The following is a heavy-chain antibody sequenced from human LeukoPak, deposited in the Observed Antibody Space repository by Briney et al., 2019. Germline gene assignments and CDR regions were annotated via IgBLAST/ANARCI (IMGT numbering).Heavy chain of an antibody. Sequence: APVKVSCKASGYTFTSYGISWVRQAPGQGLEWMGWISAYNGKTNYAQMLQGRVTMTIDTSTSTAYVELRSLSSDDTAVYYCARDPRLEYYDTSGYYYNYYYGMDVWGQGTTVTVSS. CDR3: ARDPRLEYYDTSGYYYNYYYGMDV. V-gene: IGHV1-18*01. J-gene: IGHJ6*02. CDR1: GYTFTSYG. D-gene: IGHD3-22*01. CDR2: ISAYNGKT.